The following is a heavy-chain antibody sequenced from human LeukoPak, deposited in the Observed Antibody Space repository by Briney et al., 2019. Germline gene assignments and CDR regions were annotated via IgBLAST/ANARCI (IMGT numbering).Heavy chain of an antibody. Sequence: SETLSLTCTVSGGSISSYYWSCIRQPAGKGLEWIGRIYTSGSTNYTPSLKSRVTMSVDTSKNQFSLKLSSVTAADTAVYYCARGTTVVAAAYYYMDVWGKGTTVTISS. J-gene: IGHJ6*03. CDR3: ARGTTVVAAAYYYMDV. D-gene: IGHD4-23*01. CDR2: IYTSGST. CDR1: GGSISSYY. V-gene: IGHV4-4*07.